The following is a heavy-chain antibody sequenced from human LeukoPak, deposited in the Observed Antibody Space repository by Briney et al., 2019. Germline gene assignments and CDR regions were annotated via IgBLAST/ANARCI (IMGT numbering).Heavy chain of an antibody. CDR2: IYYSGST. D-gene: IGHD6-19*01. CDR3: ATTSYSSGWYAYDAFDI. CDR1: GGCISSYY. Sequence: KPSETLSLTCTVSGGCISSYYWSWIRQPPGKGLEWIGYIYYSGSTNYNPSLKSRVTISVDTSKNQFSLKLSSVTAADTAVYYCATTSYSSGWYAYDAFDIWGQGTMVTVSS. J-gene: IGHJ3*02. V-gene: IGHV4-59*01.